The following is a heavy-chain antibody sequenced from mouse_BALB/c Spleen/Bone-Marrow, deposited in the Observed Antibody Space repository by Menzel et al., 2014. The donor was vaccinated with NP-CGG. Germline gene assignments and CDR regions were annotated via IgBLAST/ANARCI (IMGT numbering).Heavy chain of an antibody. CDR2: INPSNGRT. J-gene: IGHJ2*01. CDR3: ARNYRYYFDY. Sequence: VQRVESGAELVKPGASVKLSCKASGYTFTSYWMHWVKQRPGQGLEWIGEINPSNGRTNYNEKFKSKATLTVDKSSSTAYMQLSSLTSEDSAVYYCARNYRYYFDYWGQGTTLTVSS. V-gene: IGHV1S81*02. D-gene: IGHD2-14*01. CDR1: GYTFTSYW.